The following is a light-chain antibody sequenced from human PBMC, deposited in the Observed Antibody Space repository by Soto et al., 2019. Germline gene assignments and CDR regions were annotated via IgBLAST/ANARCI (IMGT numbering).Light chain of an antibody. CDR3: QQYDSSPAT. V-gene: IGKV3-20*01. Sequence: EIVLTQSPGTLSVAPEERATLSCRASQSVTSNYLAWYQQRPGQAPRLLIYGASSRATGVPDRFSGSESGTDFTLTISRLEPEDFAVYYCQQYDSSPATFGGGNKVEIK. J-gene: IGKJ4*01. CDR2: GAS. CDR1: QSVTSNY.